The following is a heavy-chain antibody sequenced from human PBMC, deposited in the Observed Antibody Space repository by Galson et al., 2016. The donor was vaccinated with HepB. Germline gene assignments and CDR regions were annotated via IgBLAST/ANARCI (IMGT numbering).Heavy chain of an antibody. CDR1: GFRFSTYA. CDR2: ITGTTFAT. J-gene: IGHJ4*02. V-gene: IGHV3-23*01. D-gene: IGHD6-13*01. Sequence: SLRLSCAASGFRFSTYAMTWVRQAPGKGLEWVSGITGTTFATYYADSVKGRFTISRDNPKNTLYLQMNSLKVEDTAVYYCAREMHVAAAAAFDFWGRGTLVTVSS. CDR3: AREMHVAAAAAFDF.